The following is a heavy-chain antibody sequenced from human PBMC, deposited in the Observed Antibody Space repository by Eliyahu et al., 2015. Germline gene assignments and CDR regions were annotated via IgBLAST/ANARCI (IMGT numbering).Heavy chain of an antibody. CDR1: GFTFSNYA. Sequence: EVQLWESGGGVVQPGGSLRLSCAASGFTFSNYAMTWVRQAPGKGLQWVSAIGGSGGDTYYPDSLKGRVIISRDNSRNTLYLQMNSLRAEDTAVYFCAKGGDGMFYAMDVWGQGTTVTVSS. J-gene: IGHJ6*02. CDR2: IGGSGGDT. V-gene: IGHV3-23*01. CDR3: AKGGDGMFYAMDV. D-gene: IGHD3-16*01.